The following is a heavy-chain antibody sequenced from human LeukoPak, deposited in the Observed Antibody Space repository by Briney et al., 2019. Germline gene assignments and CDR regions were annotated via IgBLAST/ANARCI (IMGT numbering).Heavy chain of an antibody. CDR1: GYTFTGHY. V-gene: IGHV1-2*02. CDR3: AREIRKGQWPVFALNY. CDR2: INPNNGGT. J-gene: IGHJ4*02. D-gene: IGHD6-19*01. Sequence: ASVKVSCKASGYTFTGHYMHWLRQAPEQGLEWMGWINPNNGGTNYAQKFQGRATVTRDTSISTAYMELSRLRSDDTAVYYCAREIRKGQWPVFALNYWGQGTLVTVSS.